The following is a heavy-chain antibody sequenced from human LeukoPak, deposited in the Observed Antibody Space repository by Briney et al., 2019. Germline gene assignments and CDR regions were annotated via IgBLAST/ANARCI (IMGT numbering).Heavy chain of an antibody. D-gene: IGHD6-6*01. Sequence: PGGSLRLSCAASGFTFSSYAMSWVRQAPGKGLEWVSGISGSGGNTYYAGSVKGRFTISRDNSKNTLYLQMNSLRAEDTAVYYCAKFPAEAPGDWGQGTLVTVSS. CDR1: GFTFSSYA. V-gene: IGHV3-23*01. J-gene: IGHJ4*02. CDR3: AKFPAEAPGD. CDR2: ISGSGGNT.